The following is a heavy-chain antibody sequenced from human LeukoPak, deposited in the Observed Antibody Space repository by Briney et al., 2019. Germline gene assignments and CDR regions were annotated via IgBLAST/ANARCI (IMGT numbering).Heavy chain of an antibody. CDR2: IYYSGST. V-gene: IGHV4-30-4*01. Sequence: SESLSLTCTVSGCSLSSSSYYWSWMRQPPGKGLEWFGYIYYSGSTYYNPSLKSRVTISVDTSKNQFSLKLSSVTAADTAVYYCARVGISGCSSTSCSDADYFQHWGQGTLVTVSS. CDR1: GCSLSSSSYY. CDR3: ARVGISGCSSTSCSDADYFQH. J-gene: IGHJ1*01. D-gene: IGHD2-2*01.